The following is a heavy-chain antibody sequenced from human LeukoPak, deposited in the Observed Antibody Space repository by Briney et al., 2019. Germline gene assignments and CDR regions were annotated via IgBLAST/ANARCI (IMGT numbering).Heavy chain of an antibody. V-gene: IGHV1-69*04. CDR3: AREKVGATNRYFDY. CDR2: IIPILGIA. CDR1: ACTFSSYA. D-gene: IGHD1-26*01. J-gene: IGHJ4*02. Sequence: GASVKVSCKASACTFSSYAISWVRQAPGQGLEWMGRIIPILGIASYAQKFQGRVTITADKSTSTAYIQLSSLRSEDTAVYYCAREKVGATNRYFDYWGQGTQVTVSS.